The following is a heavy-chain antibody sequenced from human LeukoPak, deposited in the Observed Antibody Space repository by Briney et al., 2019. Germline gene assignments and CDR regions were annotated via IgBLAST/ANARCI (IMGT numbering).Heavy chain of an antibody. J-gene: IGHJ3*02. CDR3: ARHGGTRIFPI. D-gene: IGHD2-15*01. CDR1: GFSLGDYS. V-gene: IGHV3-48*02. Sequence: GGSLRHSCAAPGFSLGDYSMNWVRQAPGKGREWVSYISSSSSRYYTDSRKGRFTIFRDNGKNSLYLQMNSLRDEDMAEYYCARHGGTRIFPIWGQGTVVTVSS. CDR2: ISSSSSR.